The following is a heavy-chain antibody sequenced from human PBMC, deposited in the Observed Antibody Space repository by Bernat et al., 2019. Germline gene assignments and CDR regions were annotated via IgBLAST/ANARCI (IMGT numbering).Heavy chain of an antibody. CDR2: IYYSGST. V-gene: IGHV4-31*03. D-gene: IGHD3-9*01. J-gene: IGHJ6*02. CDR1: GGSISSGGYY. Sequence: QVQLQESGPGLVKPSQTLSLTCTVSGGSISSGGYYWSWIRQHPGKGLEWIGYIYYSGSTSYNPSLKSRVNISVDTSMNQFSLKLSSVTAADTAMYYCARDQHYNILTGYFWGMDVWGQGTTVTVSS. CDR3: ARDQHYNILTGYFWGMDV.